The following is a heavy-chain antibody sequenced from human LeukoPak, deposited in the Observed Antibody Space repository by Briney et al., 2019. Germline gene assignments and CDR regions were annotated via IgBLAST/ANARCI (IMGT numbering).Heavy chain of an antibody. CDR1: GFTFSNYW. J-gene: IGHJ6*03. V-gene: IGHV3-7*01. Sequence: GGSLRLSCAASGFTFSNYWMRWVRQAPGKGLEWVANINRDGSGKYYVDSVKGRFTISRDNTKNSLYLQMNSLRAEDTAVYYCAKDPYCSSTSCYGPQYYYYYYMDVWGKGTTVTVSS. CDR3: AKDPYCSSTSCYGPQYYYYYYMDV. D-gene: IGHD2-2*01. CDR2: INRDGSGK.